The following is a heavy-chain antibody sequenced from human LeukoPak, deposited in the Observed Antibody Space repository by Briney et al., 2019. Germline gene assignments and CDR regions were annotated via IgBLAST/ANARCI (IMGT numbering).Heavy chain of an antibody. CDR2: IYYSGST. V-gene: IGHV4-59*01. D-gene: IGHD5-12*01. CDR1: GGSLSSYY. CDR3: ARGRLRFGIFFDY. Sequence: SETLSLTCTVSGGSLSSYYWNWIRQPPGEGLEWIGNIYYSGSTNYNPSLKSRVTISVDTSKNQFSLKLSSVTAADTAVYYCARGRLRFGIFFDYWGQGTLVTVSS. J-gene: IGHJ4*02.